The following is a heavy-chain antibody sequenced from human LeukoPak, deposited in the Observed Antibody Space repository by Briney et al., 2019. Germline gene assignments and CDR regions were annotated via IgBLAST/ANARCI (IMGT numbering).Heavy chain of an antibody. CDR1: GFTFDDYA. J-gene: IGHJ3*02. D-gene: IGHD1-20*01. CDR3: AEAKYNRDAFDI. CDR2: INWNSGSI. Sequence: GGSLRLSCAASGFTFDDYAMHWVRQAPGKGLEWVSGINWNSGSIGYADSVKGRFTISRDNAKNSLYLQMNSLRAEDTALYYCAEAKYNRDAFDIWGQGTMVTVSS. V-gene: IGHV3-9*01.